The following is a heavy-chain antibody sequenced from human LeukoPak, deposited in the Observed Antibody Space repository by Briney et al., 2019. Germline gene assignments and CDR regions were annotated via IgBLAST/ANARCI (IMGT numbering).Heavy chain of an antibody. V-gene: IGHV3-23*01. J-gene: IGHJ6*02. CDR2: ISGSGGST. Sequence: GGSLRLSCEASGFTFRNYAMSWVRQAPGKGLEWVSAISGSGGSTYYADSVKGRFTISRDNSKNTLYLQMNSLGAEDTAVYYCAKDRVATIDLYYYYGMDVWGQGTTVTVSS. CDR1: GFTFRNYA. D-gene: IGHD5-12*01. CDR3: AKDRVATIDLYYYYGMDV.